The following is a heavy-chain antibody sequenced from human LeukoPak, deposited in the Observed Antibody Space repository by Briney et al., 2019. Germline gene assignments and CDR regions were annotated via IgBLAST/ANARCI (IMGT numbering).Heavy chain of an antibody. D-gene: IGHD2-2*01. J-gene: IGHJ4*02. Sequence: ASVNVSFMSSGYIYTRYYLHWVGQPPARGCEGMGWINPNSCDTNYAQKFQGRVTMTRDTSISTAHMELSRLRSDDTAVDYCARANPLYCSSTTCHFDYWGQGTLVTVSS. CDR2: INPNSCDT. CDR1: GYIYTRYY. V-gene: IGHV1-2*02. CDR3: ARANPLYCSSTTCHFDY.